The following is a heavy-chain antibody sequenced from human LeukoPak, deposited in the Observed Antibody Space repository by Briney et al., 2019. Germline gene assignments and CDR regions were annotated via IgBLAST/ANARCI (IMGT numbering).Heavy chain of an antibody. CDR2: ISTHSTYT. J-gene: IGHJ4*02. CDR3: ATYHYASGSSD. D-gene: IGHD3-10*01. V-gene: IGHV3-11*03. Sequence: GGSLRLSCAASGFIFSDYSMSWIRQAPGKGLEWVSYISTHSTYTHYADSVRGRFTISRDNAKNSLYLQMNSLRAEDTAVYYCATYHYASGSSDWGQGTLVTVSS. CDR1: GFIFSDYS.